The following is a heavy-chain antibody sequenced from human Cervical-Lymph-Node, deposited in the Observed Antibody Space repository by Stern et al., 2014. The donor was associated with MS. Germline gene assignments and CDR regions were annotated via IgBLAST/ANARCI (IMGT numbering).Heavy chain of an antibody. Sequence: EVQLVESGGGVIQPGGSLRLSCTASGFTVSRDYMTWVRQAPGKGLEWVALITNVGSTFYTDSVKARFTISRDDSKNTVDLHMTSRRAEDTAMYYCARDTSSPERSDWWGQGTLVTVSS. V-gene: IGHV3-53*01. D-gene: IGHD1-1*01. CDR1: GFTVSRDY. CDR2: ITNVGST. CDR3: ARDTSSPERSDW. J-gene: IGHJ4*02.